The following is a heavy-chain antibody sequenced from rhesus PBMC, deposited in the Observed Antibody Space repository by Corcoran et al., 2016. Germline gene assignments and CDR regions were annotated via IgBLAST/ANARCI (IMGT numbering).Heavy chain of an antibody. J-gene: IGHJ4*01. CDR3: VRSSNPNDEFAY. V-gene: IGHV4S6*01. CDR2: IYGSAWTP. Sequence: QVQLQESGPGLVKPSETLALTCTVSGDSVARNYWNWLRQAPGKGLEWIGRIYGSAWTPDYTPPLKSRLTISRDTSKNQFSLKVNSVTAADTAVYYCVRSSNPNDEFAYWGQGVLVTVSS. D-gene: IGHD1-14*01. CDR1: GDSVARNY.